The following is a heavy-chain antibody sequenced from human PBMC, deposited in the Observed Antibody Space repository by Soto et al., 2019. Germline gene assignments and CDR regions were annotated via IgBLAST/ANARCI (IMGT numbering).Heavy chain of an antibody. Sequence: EVQLLESGGGLVQPGGSLRLSCAASGFTFSSYAMSWVRQAPGKGLEWVSAISGSGGSTFYADSVKGRFTISRDTSKKTRFLQMNSLRAEDTAVYYCAKDRGRGYDWFDSWGQGTLVTVSS. D-gene: IGHD5-12*01. CDR3: AKDRGRGYDWFDS. CDR1: GFTFSSYA. CDR2: ISGSGGST. V-gene: IGHV3-23*01. J-gene: IGHJ5*01.